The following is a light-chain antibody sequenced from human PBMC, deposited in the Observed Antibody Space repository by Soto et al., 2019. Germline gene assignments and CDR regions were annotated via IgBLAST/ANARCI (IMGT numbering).Light chain of an antibody. V-gene: IGKV1-9*01. J-gene: IGKJ5*01. CDR1: QGISSY. Sequence: DIQLTQSPSFLSASVADRVTITCRASQGISSYLAWYQQKPGKAPKLLIYAASTLQSGVPSRFSGSGSGTEFPLTISSLQPEDVANYYCQQLNSYPITFGQGTRLEIK. CDR3: QQLNSYPIT. CDR2: AAS.